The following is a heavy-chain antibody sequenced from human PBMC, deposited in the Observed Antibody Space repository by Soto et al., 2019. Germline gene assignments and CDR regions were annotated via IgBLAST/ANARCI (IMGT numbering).Heavy chain of an antibody. V-gene: IGHV3-33*01. CDR3: ARDRSLDRRRSYGMDV. J-gene: IGHJ6*02. Sequence: HPGGSLRLSCAASGFTFSSYGMHWVRQAPGKGLEWVAVIWYDGSNKYYADSVKGRFTISRDNSKNTLYLQMNSLRAEDTAVYYCARDRSLDRRRSYGMDVWGQGTTVTVSS. CDR2: IWYDGSNK. D-gene: IGHD3-22*01. CDR1: GFTFSSYG.